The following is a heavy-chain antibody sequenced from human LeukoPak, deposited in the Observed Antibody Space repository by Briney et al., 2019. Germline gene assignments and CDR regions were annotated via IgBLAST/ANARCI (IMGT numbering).Heavy chain of an antibody. Sequence: GGSLRLSCAASGFTFSKNWMHWVRQAPGKGLVWVSQINSDGSGTTYADSVKGRFTISRDNSKNTLYLQMNSLRAEDTAVYYCAREIIGYCSGGSCYGGVFDYWGQGTLVTVSS. V-gene: IGHV3-74*01. CDR1: GFTFSKNW. CDR2: INSDGSGT. D-gene: IGHD2-15*01. CDR3: AREIIGYCSGGSCYGGVFDY. J-gene: IGHJ4*02.